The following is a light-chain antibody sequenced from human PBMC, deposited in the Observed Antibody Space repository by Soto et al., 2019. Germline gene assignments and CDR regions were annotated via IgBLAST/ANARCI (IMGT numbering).Light chain of an antibody. CDR3: QQTYSLPFT. J-gene: IGKJ3*01. Sequence: DIQMTQSPSSLSASVGDRVTITCRASQSISYYLNWYQQKPGKAPKLLISAASSLQSGVPSSFTGSGSGTDFTLTISSLQPEDFATYYCQQTYSLPFTFGPGTKVDIK. V-gene: IGKV1-39*01. CDR2: AAS. CDR1: QSISYY.